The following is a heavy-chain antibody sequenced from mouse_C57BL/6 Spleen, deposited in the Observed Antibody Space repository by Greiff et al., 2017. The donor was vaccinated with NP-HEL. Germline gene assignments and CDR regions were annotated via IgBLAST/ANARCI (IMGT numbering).Heavy chain of an antibody. J-gene: IGHJ4*01. V-gene: IGHV5-17*01. D-gene: IGHD1-1*01. CDR3: ARPDYYGSFYYYAMDY. CDR1: GFTFSDYG. CDR2: ISSGSSTI. Sequence: EVQLQQSGGGLVKPGGSLKLSCAASGFTFSDYGMHWVRQAPEKGLEWVAYISSGSSTIYYADTVKGRFTISRDNAKNTLFLQMTSLRSEDTAMYYCARPDYYGSFYYYAMDYWGQGTSVTVSS.